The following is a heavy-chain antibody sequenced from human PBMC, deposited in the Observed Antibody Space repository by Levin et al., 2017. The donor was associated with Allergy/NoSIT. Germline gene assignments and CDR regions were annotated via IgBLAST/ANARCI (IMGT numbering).Heavy chain of an antibody. CDR1: GFTFSDYY. D-gene: IGHD3-16*01. CDR2: ISSFSGSKE. Sequence: PGGSLRLSCAASGFTFSDYYMSWIRQAPGKGLEWISYISSFSGSKEYYADSVKGRFTISRDNAKNSLYLQMNSLRVEDTAVYYCARDLFWGGWHERGVWFDHWGQGILVTVSS. V-gene: IGHV3-11*01. J-gene: IGHJ5*02. CDR3: ARDLFWGGWHERGVWFDH.